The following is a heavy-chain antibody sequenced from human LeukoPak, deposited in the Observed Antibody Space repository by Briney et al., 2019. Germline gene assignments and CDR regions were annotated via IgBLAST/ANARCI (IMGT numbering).Heavy chain of an antibody. CDR2: IRSQDLGATT. V-gene: IGHV3-49*04. CDR1: GFAFSSYA. Sequence: GGSLRLSCAASGFAFSSYAMSWVRQAPGKGLEWVSFIRSQDLGATTAYAASVKGRFTILRDDSKSIAYLQMNSLKTDDTAVYYCTRTPRSAGDYYDTWGQGTMVTVSS. J-gene: IGHJ3*02. CDR3: TRTPRSAGDYYDT. D-gene: IGHD3-10*01.